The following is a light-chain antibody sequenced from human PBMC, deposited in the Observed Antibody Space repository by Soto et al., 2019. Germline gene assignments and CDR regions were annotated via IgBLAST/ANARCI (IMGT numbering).Light chain of an antibody. CDR3: QSFDSRFTFV. J-gene: IGLJ1*01. CDR2: GNS. Sequence: QAVLTQPPSVSGAQGQRVTISCTGSSSNIGAGYDVHWYQQLPGTAPKLLIYGNSNRPSGVPDRFSGSKSGTSPSLAITGLQAEDEADYYCQSFDSRFTFVFGTGTKVTVL. V-gene: IGLV1-40*01. CDR1: SSNIGAGYD.